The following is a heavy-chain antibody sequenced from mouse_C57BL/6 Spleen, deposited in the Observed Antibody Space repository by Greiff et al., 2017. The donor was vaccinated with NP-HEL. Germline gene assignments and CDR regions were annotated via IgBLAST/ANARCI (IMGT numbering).Heavy chain of an antibody. CDR3: AIYGSSYDGFAY. CDR2: IDPNSGGT. J-gene: IGHJ3*01. D-gene: IGHD1-1*01. V-gene: IGHV1-72*01. Sequence: QVQLQQPGAELVKPGASVKLSCKASGYTFTSYWMHWVKQRPGRGLGWIGRIDPNSGGTKYNEKFKSKATLTVDKPTSTAYMQLSSLTSEDSAFYCCAIYGSSYDGFAYWGQGTLVTVSA. CDR1: GYTFTSYW.